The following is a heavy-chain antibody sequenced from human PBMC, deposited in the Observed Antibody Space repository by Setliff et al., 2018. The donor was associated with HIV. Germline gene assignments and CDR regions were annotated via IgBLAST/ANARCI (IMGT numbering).Heavy chain of an antibody. V-gene: IGHV4-4*09. CDR2: IFSSGST. CDR1: GGSMSPYY. CDR3: ARHVGISIGGTRGDFDC. D-gene: IGHD6-13*01. Sequence: KPSETLSLTCTVSGGSMSPYYWSWIRQPPGKGLEWIGYIFSSGSTNYNPSLKSRVTISVDTSKNQFSLRLSSVTAADTAMYYRARHVGISIGGTRGDFDCWGQGTLVTVSS. J-gene: IGHJ4*02.